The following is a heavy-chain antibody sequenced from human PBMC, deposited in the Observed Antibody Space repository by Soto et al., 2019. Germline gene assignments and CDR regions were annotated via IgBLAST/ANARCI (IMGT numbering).Heavy chain of an antibody. V-gene: IGHV2-5*02. CDR1: GFSLSTSGVG. Sequence: QITLKESGPTLVKPTQTLTLTCTFSGFSLSTSGVGVGWIRQPPGKALEWLALIYWDDDKRYSPSLKSRLTITXXTXKXXVVLTMTNMDPVDTATYYCAHSQYSSSSGLSYFDYWGQGTLVTVSS. CDR2: IYWDDDK. CDR3: AHSQYSSSSGLSYFDY. D-gene: IGHD6-6*01. J-gene: IGHJ4*02.